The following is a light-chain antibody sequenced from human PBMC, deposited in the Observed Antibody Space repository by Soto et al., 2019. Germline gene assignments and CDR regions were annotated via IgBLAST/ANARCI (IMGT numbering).Light chain of an antibody. Sequence: EIVLAQSPATLSLSPGDRATLSCGASQSVSRSYLAWYQQKPGLAPRLIIYDASTRATGIPDRFSGSGSGTDFTLTISSLEPEDFAVYYCQQRSNWPITFGQGTRLEI. CDR2: DAS. CDR3: QQRSNWPIT. CDR1: QSVSRSY. J-gene: IGKJ5*01. V-gene: IGKV3D-20*02.